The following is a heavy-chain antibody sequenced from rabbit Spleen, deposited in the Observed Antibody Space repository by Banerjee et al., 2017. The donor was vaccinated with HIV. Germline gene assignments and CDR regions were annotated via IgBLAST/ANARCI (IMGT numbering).Heavy chain of an antibody. CDR3: ARDTSSSFSSYGMDL. J-gene: IGHJ6*01. CDR1: GVSFSDKDV. Sequence: QEQVKESGGRLVTPGGSLTLTCKASGVSFSDKDVMCWVRQAPGKGLEWIACINIVTGKDVYATWAKGRFIMSRTSSTTVTLQMTSLTVADTATYFCARDTSSSFSSYGMDLWGQGTLVTVS. CDR2: INIVTGKD. V-gene: IGHV1S45*01. D-gene: IGHD1-1*01.